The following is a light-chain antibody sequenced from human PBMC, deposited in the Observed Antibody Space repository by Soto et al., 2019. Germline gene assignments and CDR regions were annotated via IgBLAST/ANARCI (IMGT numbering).Light chain of an antibody. Sequence: QSVLTQPPSVSGAPGQRVTISCIGATSDVHWYQHLPGTAPKLLIYGNNNRPSGVPDRFSGSKSGTSASLAITGLQAEDGADYYCQSFDSSLSALYVFGTGNKLTVL. J-gene: IGLJ1*01. CDR1: GATSD. CDR2: GNN. CDR3: QSFDSSLSALYV. V-gene: IGLV1-40*01.